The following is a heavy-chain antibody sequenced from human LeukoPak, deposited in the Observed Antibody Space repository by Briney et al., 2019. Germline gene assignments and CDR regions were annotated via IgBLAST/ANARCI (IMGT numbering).Heavy chain of an antibody. CDR1: GFTFSNAW. Sequence: GGSLRLSCAASGFTFSNAWMSWVRQAPGKGLEWVGRIKSKTDGGTTDYAAPVKGRFTISRDDSKNTLYLQMNSLKTEDTAVYYRTTGEWLRENYYYYGMDVWGQGTTVTVSS. D-gene: IGHD5-12*01. CDR2: IKSKTDGGTT. V-gene: IGHV3-15*01. CDR3: TTGEWLRENYYYYGMDV. J-gene: IGHJ6*02.